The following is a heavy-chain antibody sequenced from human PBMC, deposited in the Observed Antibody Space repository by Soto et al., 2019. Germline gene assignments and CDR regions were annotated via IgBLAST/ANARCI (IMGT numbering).Heavy chain of an antibody. J-gene: IGHJ4*02. D-gene: IGHD2-15*01. CDR3: ARLVVAASQNYFDY. CDR1: GGSISSSSYY. Sequence: QLQLQESGPGLVTPSETLSLTCTGSGGSISSSSYYWGWIRQPPGKGLEWIGNIYYNGNTYYNPSLKGRVTISVDTPQNQFSLQLSSVTATDTAVYYCARLVVAASQNYFDYWGQGTLVTVSS. V-gene: IGHV4-39*01. CDR2: IYYNGNT.